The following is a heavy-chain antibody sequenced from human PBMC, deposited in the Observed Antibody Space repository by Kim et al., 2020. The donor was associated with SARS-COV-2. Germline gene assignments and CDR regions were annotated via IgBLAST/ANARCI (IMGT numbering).Heavy chain of an antibody. D-gene: IGHD6-13*01. CDR2: IIPIFGTA. V-gene: IGHV1-69*13. Sequence: SVKVSCKASGGTFSSYAISWVRQAPGQGLEWMGGIIPIFGTANYAQKFQGRVTITADESTSTAYMELSSLRSEDTAVYYCARPPHPGMYSSSWYQGDYYYGMDVWGQGTTVTVSS. J-gene: IGHJ6*02. CDR3: ARPPHPGMYSSSWYQGDYYYGMDV. CDR1: GGTFSSYA.